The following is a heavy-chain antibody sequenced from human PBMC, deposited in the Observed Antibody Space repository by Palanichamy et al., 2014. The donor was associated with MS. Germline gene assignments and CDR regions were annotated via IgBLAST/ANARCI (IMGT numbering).Heavy chain of an antibody. J-gene: IGHJ4*02. Sequence: EVQLVQSGGGLVQPGGSLRLSCAASGFTFSTYWMSWIRRAPGKGLEWVANIKSDGSEKYYVDSVKGRFTVSRDNVKNSLYLQINSLRADDTAVYYCAGGYCSSSNCYSFDYWGQGTLVTVSS. D-gene: IGHD2-2*01. CDR2: IKSDGSEK. CDR3: AGGYCSSSNCYSFDY. CDR1: GFTFSTYW. V-gene: IGHV3-7*01.